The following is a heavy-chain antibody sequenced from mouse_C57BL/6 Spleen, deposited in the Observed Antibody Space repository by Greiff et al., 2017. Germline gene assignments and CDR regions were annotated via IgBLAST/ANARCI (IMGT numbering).Heavy chain of an antibody. V-gene: IGHV14-4*01. CDR2: IDPENGDT. CDR1: GFNIKDDY. D-gene: IGHD2-4*01. Sequence: EVKLLESGAELVRPGASVKLSCTASGFNIKDDYMHWVKQRPEQGLEWIGWIDPENGDTEYASKFQGKATITADTSSNTAYLQLSSLTSEDTAVYYCTTRDYALFAYWGQGTLVTVSA. J-gene: IGHJ3*01. CDR3: TTRDYALFAY.